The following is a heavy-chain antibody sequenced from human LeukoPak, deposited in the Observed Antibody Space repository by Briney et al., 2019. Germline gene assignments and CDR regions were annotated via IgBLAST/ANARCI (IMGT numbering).Heavy chain of an antibody. CDR2: INSDGSWT. CDR1: GNYW. J-gene: IGHJ3*02. V-gene: IGHV3-74*01. CDR3: ARGNRPYGEHGAFDI. Sequence: GGSLRLSCAASGNYWMHWVRQAPGKGLVWVSHINSDGSWTSYADSVKGRFTISKDNAKNTVYLQMNSLRAEDTAVYYCARGNRPYGEHGAFDIWGHGTTVTVSP. D-gene: IGHD3-10*01.